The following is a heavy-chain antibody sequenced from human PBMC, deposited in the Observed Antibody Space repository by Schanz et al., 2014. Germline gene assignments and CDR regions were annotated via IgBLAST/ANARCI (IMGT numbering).Heavy chain of an antibody. CDR1: GFTLSSYA. J-gene: IGHJ6*02. D-gene: IGHD2-15*01. CDR2: ISYDGSNK. CDR3: AKGMGDCSGGTCYDCYDYGVDV. V-gene: IGHV3-30-3*01. Sequence: QVQLVESGGGVVQPGRSLRLSCAAYGFTLSSYAMHWVRQAPGKGLEWVAVISYDGSNKYYADSVKGRFTISRDNSENTLYLQMNSLSADDTAVFYCAKGMGDCSGGTCYDCYDYGVDVWGQGTTVTVSS.